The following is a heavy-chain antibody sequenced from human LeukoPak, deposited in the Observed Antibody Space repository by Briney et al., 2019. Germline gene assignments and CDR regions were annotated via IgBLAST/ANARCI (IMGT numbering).Heavy chain of an antibody. CDR2: FDPEDGET. CDR3: ARDSSDCSSTSCPLYYYYMDV. J-gene: IGHJ6*03. Sequence: ASVKVSCKVSGYTLTELSMHWVRQAPGKGLEWMGGFDPEDGETIYAQKFQGRVTMTRDTSISTAYMELSRLRSDDTAVYYCARDSSDCSSTSCPLYYYYMDVWGKGTTVTVSS. V-gene: IGHV1-24*01. CDR1: GYTLTELS. D-gene: IGHD2-2*01.